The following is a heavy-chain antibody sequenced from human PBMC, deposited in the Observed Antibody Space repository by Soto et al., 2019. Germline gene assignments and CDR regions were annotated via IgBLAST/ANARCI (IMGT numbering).Heavy chain of an antibody. Sequence: SETLSLTCTVSGGSVSSGTYYWSWIRQPPGKGLEWIGYISYSGSTNYNPSLKSRVTISVDTSKNQFSLKLTSVTAADRAVYYCERERPYYGFDYWGQGTLVTVSS. V-gene: IGHV4-61*01. D-gene: IGHD3-22*01. CDR3: ERERPYYGFDY. CDR2: ISYSGST. CDR1: GGSVSSGTYY. J-gene: IGHJ4*02.